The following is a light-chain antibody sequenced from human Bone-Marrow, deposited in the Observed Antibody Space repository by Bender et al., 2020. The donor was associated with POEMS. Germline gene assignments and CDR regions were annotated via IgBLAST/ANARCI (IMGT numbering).Light chain of an antibody. CDR2: QDS. CDR3: QAWDSSTVV. J-gene: IGLJ2*01. Sequence: SYELTQPPSVSVSPGQTASITCSGDDLGEKYASWYQQKPGQSPVLVIYQDSKRPSGIPERFSGSNSGNTATLTISGTQAMDEADYYCQAWDSSTVVFGGGTKLTVL. V-gene: IGLV3-1*01. CDR1: DLGEKY.